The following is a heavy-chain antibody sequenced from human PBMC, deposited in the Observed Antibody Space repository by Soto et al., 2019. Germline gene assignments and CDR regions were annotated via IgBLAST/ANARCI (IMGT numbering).Heavy chain of an antibody. CDR3: AKVPDCSSTRCDDYNWFDP. Sequence: GGSLRLSCAASGFTFSSYAMSWVRQAPGKGLEWVSAISGSGGSTYYADSVKGRFTISRDNSKNTLYLQMNSLRAEDTAVYYCAKVPDCSSTRCDDYNWFDPWGQGTLVTVSS. V-gene: IGHV3-23*01. D-gene: IGHD2-2*01. CDR2: ISGSGGST. CDR1: GFTFSSYA. J-gene: IGHJ5*02.